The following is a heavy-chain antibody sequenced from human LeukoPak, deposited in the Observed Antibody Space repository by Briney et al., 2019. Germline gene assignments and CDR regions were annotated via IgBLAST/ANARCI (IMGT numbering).Heavy chain of an antibody. CDR3: ARDNIWAFDM. CDR1: GFTFFNFP. D-gene: IGHD2/OR15-2a*01. V-gene: IGHV3-69-1*01. Sequence: PGGSLRLSCAASGFTFFNFPMNWVRKAPGKGLEWVSHIRSVGTIIYADSVKGRFTISRDDAKTSVYLQMNSLRDEDTAIYYCARDNIWAFDMWGQGTMVTVSS. J-gene: IGHJ3*02. CDR2: IRSVGTI.